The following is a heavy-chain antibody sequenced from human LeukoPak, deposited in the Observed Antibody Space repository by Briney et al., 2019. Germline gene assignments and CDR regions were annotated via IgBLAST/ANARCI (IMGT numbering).Heavy chain of an antibody. CDR2: ISYDGSNK. D-gene: IGHD3-10*01. J-gene: IGHJ4*02. CDR1: GFTFSSYA. V-gene: IGHV3-30-3*01. CDR3: GRGSVGFGELNY. Sequence: HSGGSLRLSCAASGFTFSSYAMHWVRQAPGKGLEWVAVISYDGSNKFYADSVKGRFTLSRDNSKNTLYLQMNSLRIEDTAVYYCGRGSVGFGELNYWGQGTLVTVSS.